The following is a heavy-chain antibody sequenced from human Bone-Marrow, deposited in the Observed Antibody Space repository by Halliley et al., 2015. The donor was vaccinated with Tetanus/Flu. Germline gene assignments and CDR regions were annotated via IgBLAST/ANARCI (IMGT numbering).Heavy chain of an antibody. CDR1: GYSFTSYW. CDR3: GRSHSSSWSGFDS. Sequence: QLVQSGAEVKKPGESLKISCKGSGYSFTSYWIGWVRQMPGKGLEWMGIIYPGDSDTRYSPSFQGQVTISADKSISTAYLRWSSRKASDSAMYYCGRSHSSSWSGFDSWGQGPLVSVSS. J-gene: IGHJ4*02. D-gene: IGHD6-13*01. V-gene: IGHV5-51*03. CDR2: IYPGDSDT.